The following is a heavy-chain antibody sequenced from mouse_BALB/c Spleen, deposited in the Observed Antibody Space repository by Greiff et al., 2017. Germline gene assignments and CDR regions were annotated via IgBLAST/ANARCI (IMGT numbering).Heavy chain of an antibody. J-gene: IGHJ1*01. V-gene: IGHV5-6-5*01. D-gene: IGHD1-1*01. CDR2: ISSGGST. CDR1: GFTFSSYA. Sequence: EVQGVESGGGLVKPGGSLKLSCAASGFTFSSYAMSWVRQTPEKRLEWVASISSGGSTYYPDSVKGRVTISRANARNILYLQMSSLRSEDTAMYYCARCYYGSSSRYFDVWGAGTTVTVSA. CDR3: ARCYYGSSSRYFDV.